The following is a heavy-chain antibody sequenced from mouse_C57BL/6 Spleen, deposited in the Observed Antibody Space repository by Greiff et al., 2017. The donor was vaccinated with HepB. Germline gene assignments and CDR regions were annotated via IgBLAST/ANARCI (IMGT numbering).Heavy chain of an antibody. CDR2: IWSGGST. CDR1: GFSLTSYG. J-gene: IGHJ2*01. D-gene: IGHD1-1*01. V-gene: IGHV2-2*01. Sequence: VKLVESGPGLVQPSQSLSITCTVSGFSLTSYGVHWVRQSPGKGLEWLGVIWSGGSTDYNAAFISRLSISKDNSKSQVFFKMNSLQADDTAIYYCARNYYGSRIGYFDYWGQGTTLTVSS. CDR3: ARNYYGSRIGYFDY.